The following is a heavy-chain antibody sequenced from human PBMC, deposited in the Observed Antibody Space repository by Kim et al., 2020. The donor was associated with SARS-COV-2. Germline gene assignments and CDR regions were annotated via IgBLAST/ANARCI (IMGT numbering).Heavy chain of an antibody. CDR3: ARFGSNSPNNWYDP. J-gene: IGHJ5*02. CDR1: GGSFSRYY. V-gene: IGHV4-4*07. D-gene: IGHD6-6*01. CDR2: IYTSGST. Sequence: SETLSLTCTVSGGSFSRYYWSWIRQPAGKGLEWIGRIYTSGSTNYNPSLKRRVTMSVDTSNNQFSLKLSSVTAADTAVYYCARFGSNSPNNWYDPWGQGTLVTVSS.